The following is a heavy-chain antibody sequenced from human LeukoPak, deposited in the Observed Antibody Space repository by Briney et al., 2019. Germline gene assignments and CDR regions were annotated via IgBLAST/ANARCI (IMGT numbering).Heavy chain of an antibody. J-gene: IGHJ4*02. Sequence: GGSLRLSCAASGFTFSSYAMTWVRQAPGKGLEWVSYISSSGSTIYYADSVKGRFTISRDNAKNSLYLQMNSLRAEDTAVYYCARGGYGSETRGYSPTLLDCWGQGTLVTVSS. D-gene: IGHD3-22*01. CDR3: ARGGYGSETRGYSPTLLDC. CDR2: ISSSGSTI. V-gene: IGHV3-48*04. CDR1: GFTFSSYA.